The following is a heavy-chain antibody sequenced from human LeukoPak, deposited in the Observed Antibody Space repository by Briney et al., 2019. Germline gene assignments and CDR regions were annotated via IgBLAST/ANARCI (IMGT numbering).Heavy chain of an antibody. Sequence: PGGSLRLSCAASGFTFSDSAMHWVRQASGKGLEWVGRIRSKANNYATAYAASVKGRFTISRDDSKNTLYLQMDSLRAEDTAVYYCARDLGGERTAEFGGQGTLVTVSS. CDR2: IRSKANNYAT. CDR1: GFTFSDSA. D-gene: IGHD2-21*01. CDR3: ARDLGGERTAEF. V-gene: IGHV3-73*01. J-gene: IGHJ4*02.